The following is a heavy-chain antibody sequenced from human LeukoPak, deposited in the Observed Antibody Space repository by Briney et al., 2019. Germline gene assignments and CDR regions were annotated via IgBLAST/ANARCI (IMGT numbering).Heavy chain of an antibody. CDR1: GFTFSSYA. D-gene: IGHD3-9*01. V-gene: IGHV3-30*04. Sequence: GGSLRLSCAASGFTFSSYAMSWVRQAPGKGLEWVGVISSDGSNKYHADSVKGRFTISRDNSKSTLYLQMNSLRPDDTAVYYCAREGHYDILTGYSPVEYYYYFMDVWGKGTTVTVSS. CDR2: ISSDGSNK. J-gene: IGHJ6*03. CDR3: AREGHYDILTGYSPVEYYYYFMDV.